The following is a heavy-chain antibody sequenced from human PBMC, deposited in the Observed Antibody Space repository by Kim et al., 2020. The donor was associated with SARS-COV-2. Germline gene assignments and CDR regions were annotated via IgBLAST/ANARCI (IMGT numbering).Heavy chain of an antibody. CDR2: ISSSDDST. D-gene: IGHD1-26*01. CDR1: GFTFSTYA. CDR3: VRKSGSYLDY. V-gene: IGHV3-23*01. J-gene: IGHJ4*02. Sequence: GGSLRLSCAASGFTFSTYAMTWVRQAPGMGLEWVSAISSSDDSTYYADSVKGRFTISRDNSKNTLFLQLSYLRAEDTAIYYCVRKSGSYLDYWGQGTLVTVSS.